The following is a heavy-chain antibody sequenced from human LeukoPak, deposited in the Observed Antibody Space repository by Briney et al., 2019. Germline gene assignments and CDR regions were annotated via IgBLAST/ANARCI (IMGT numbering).Heavy chain of an antibody. J-gene: IGHJ4*02. Sequence: ASVKVSCKVSGYTLTELSMHWVRQAPGKGLEWMGGFDPEDGETIYAQKFQGRVTMTEDTSTDTAYMELSSLRSEDTAVYYCATGQGAYYDFWSGYYIWGQGTLVTVPS. CDR2: FDPEDGET. CDR1: GYTLTELS. CDR3: ATGQGAYYDFWSGYYI. D-gene: IGHD3-3*01. V-gene: IGHV1-24*01.